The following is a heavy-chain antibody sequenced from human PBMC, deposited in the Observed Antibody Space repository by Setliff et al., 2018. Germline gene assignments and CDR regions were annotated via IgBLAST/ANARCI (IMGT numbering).Heavy chain of an antibody. Sequence: PGGSLRLSCAASGFTFSDHHIDWVRQAPGKGLEWVGRSRNKANTYTIAYAASVEGRFTISRDDSKNSRDLQMSSLKTEDTAVYYCTRTPCSSSRCLSQLDYWSQGALVTVSS. V-gene: IGHV3-72*01. D-gene: IGHD2-2*01. CDR2: SRNKANTYTI. CDR1: GFTFSDHH. J-gene: IGHJ4*02. CDR3: TRTPCSSSRCLSQLDY.